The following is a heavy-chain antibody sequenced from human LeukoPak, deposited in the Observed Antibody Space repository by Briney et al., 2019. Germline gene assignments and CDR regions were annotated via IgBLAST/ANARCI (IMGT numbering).Heavy chain of an antibody. CDR3: AKDKVGGSQTRRYFDY. D-gene: IGHD1-26*01. Sequence: GGSLRLSCAASGFTFSSYGMHWVRQAPGKGLEWVAFIRYDGSNKYYADSVKGRFTISRDNSKNSLYLQMNSLRAEDTAVYYCAKDKVGGSQTRRYFDYWGQGTLVTVSS. V-gene: IGHV3-30*02. CDR1: GFTFSSYG. J-gene: IGHJ4*02. CDR2: IRYDGSNK.